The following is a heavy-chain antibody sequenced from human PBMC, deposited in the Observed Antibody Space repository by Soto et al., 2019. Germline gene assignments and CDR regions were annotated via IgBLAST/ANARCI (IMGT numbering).Heavy chain of an antibody. D-gene: IGHD2-8*01. CDR2: ISAYNGNT. J-gene: IGHJ6*02. CDR1: GCTFTSYG. V-gene: IGHV1-18*04. CDR3: ARYDYYSGMDV. Sequence: ASVKVSCKASGCTFTSYGISWVRQAPLQGREWMGWISAYNGNTNYAQKLQGRVTMTPDTSTSTAYMELRSLRSDDTAVYYCARYDYYSGMDVWGQGATVTLSS.